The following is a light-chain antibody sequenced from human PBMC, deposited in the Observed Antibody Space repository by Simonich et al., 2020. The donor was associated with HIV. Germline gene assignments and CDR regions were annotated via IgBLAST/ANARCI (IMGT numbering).Light chain of an antibody. CDR2: WAS. J-gene: IGKJ1*01. CDR1: QSVLSSSNNKNY. CDR3: QQYYSTPKT. V-gene: IGKV4-1*01. Sequence: DIVMTQSPDSLAVSLGERATINCKSSQSVLSSSNNKNYLAWYQQKPGQPPKLLIYWASTREYGFPDRFSGSGSGTYFTLTISSLQAEDVAVYYCQQYYSTPKTFGHGTKVEIK.